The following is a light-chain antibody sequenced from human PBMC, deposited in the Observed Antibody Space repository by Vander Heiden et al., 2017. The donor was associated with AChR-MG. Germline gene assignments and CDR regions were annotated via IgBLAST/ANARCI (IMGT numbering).Light chain of an antibody. V-gene: IGLV2-14*03. CDR1: SGDIDDSNY. Sequence: QSALTQPASVSGSPGQSITISCTGTSGDIDDSNYVSWYQQHPGKAPKLIIYDVTWRPSGVSNRFSGSKSGSTASLTISGLQTEDEADYYCSSHTSKNDLDVFGPGTKVTVL. J-gene: IGLJ1*01. CDR2: DVT. CDR3: SSHTSKNDLDV.